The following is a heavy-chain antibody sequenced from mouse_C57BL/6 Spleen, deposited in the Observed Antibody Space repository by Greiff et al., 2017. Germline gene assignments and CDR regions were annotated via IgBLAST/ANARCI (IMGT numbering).Heavy chain of an antibody. CDR3: ATPYDYDEDYYAMDY. CDR1: GYTFTSYW. CDR2: IDPNSGGT. D-gene: IGHD2-4*01. V-gene: IGHV1-72*01. Sequence: VKLMESGAELVKPGASVKLSCKASGYTFTSYWMHWVKQRPGRGLEWIGMIDPNSGGTKYNEKFKSKATLTVDKPSSTAYMQLSSLTSEDSAVYYCATPYDYDEDYYAMDYWGQGTSVTVSS. J-gene: IGHJ4*01.